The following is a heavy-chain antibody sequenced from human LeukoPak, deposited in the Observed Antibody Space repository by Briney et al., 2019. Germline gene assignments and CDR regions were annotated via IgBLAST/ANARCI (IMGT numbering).Heavy chain of an antibody. D-gene: IGHD1-26*01. CDR3: ARVWASGSLGL. V-gene: IGHV3-7*01. CDR2: IKHDGSQK. J-gene: IGHJ4*02. Sequence: PGGSLRLSCEASGFTFSSKWMTWVRQAPGKGLEWVANIKHDGSQKDYVDSVKGRFTISRDNAKNSLYLQMNSLRAEYTAVYYCARVWASGSLGLWGQGTLVTVSS. CDR1: GFTFSSKW.